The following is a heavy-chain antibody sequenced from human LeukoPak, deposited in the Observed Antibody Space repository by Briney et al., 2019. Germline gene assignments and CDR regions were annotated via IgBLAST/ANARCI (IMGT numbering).Heavy chain of an antibody. J-gene: IGHJ3*02. CDR2: IFTGGGGT. V-gene: IGHV1-46*01. CDR3: ARYLAAPYDAFDI. CDR1: GYTFTTYY. Sequence: ASVKVSCKASGYTFTTYYIHWVRQAPGQGLEWMGIIFTGGGGTRYTQQFQGRVTMTRDTSTSTVYMEVSSLRSDDTAVYYCARYLAAPYDAFDIWGQGTMVTVSS. D-gene: IGHD6-6*01.